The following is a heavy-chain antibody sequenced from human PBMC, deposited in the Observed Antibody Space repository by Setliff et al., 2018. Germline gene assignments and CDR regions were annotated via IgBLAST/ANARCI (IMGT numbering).Heavy chain of an antibody. D-gene: IGHD2-15*01. CDR1: GYTIDSGYF. CDR3: ARLGSAGFLGDY. CDR2: IFISGGIT. V-gene: IGHV4-38-2*01. Sequence: SETLSLTCAVSGYTIDSGYFWGWIRQPPGKGLEWIGNIFISGGITHYSPSLRSRVTIVVDTSKNQFSLKLTSVTAADTAVYYCARLGSAGFLGDYWGQGTLVTVSS. J-gene: IGHJ4*02.